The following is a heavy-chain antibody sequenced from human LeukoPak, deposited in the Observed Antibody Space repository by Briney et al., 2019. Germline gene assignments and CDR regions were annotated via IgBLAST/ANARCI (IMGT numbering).Heavy chain of an antibody. D-gene: IGHD1-26*01. V-gene: IGHV3-74*01. Sequence: GGSLRLSWAASGFTLSSYWMHWLRQPPGKGLVWVSRINSDGSSTSYADSVKGRFTVSRDNAKNTLYLQMSSLRAEDTAVYFCARGSYSSFSDRWGQGSLVTVSS. CDR3: ARGSYSSFSDR. J-gene: IGHJ5*02. CDR2: INSDGSST. CDR1: GFTLSSYW.